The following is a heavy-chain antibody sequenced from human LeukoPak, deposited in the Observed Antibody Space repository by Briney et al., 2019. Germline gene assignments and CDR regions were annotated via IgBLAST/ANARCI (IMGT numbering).Heavy chain of an antibody. V-gene: IGHV4-59*01. CDR3: ARPSGAVADAFDI. Sequence: SETLSLTCNVSGDSIRGFYWGWIRQPPGKGLEWIGYFYYSGDTNYNPALESRVIISVDTSKNQFSLKLSSQTAADTAVYYCARPSGAVADAFDIWGQGTMVTVSS. J-gene: IGHJ3*02. D-gene: IGHD6-19*01. CDR1: GDSIRGFY. CDR2: FYYSGDT.